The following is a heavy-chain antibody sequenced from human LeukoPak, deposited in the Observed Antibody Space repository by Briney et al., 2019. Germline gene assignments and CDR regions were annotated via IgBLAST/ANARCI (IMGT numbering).Heavy chain of an antibody. CDR2: ISSSSAYI. J-gene: IGHJ4*02. CDR1: GFTLSSYS. Sequence: GGSLTLSCAASGFTLSSYSMGWGRQAPGKGLEWVSSISSSSAYIYYAESMKGRISISRDNTKNSLSLQMNSLRAEDTAVYFCARADYYDSSGPFDYWGPGTLVTVSS. V-gene: IGHV3-21*01. CDR3: ARADYYDSSGPFDY. D-gene: IGHD3-22*01.